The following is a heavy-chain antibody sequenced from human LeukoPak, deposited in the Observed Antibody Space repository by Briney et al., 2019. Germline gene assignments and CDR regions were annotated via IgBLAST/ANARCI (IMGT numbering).Heavy chain of an antibody. J-gene: IGHJ3*02. CDR3: ARQWLDAFDI. D-gene: IGHD6-19*01. V-gene: IGHV3-30-3*01. CDR2: ISYDGSNK. CDR1: GFTFSSYA. Sequence: HPGGSLRLSCAASGFTFSSYAMHWVRQAPGKGLEWVAVISYDGSNKYYADSVKGRFTISRDNSKNTLYLQMNSLRAEDTAVYYCARQWLDAFDIWGQGTMVTVSS.